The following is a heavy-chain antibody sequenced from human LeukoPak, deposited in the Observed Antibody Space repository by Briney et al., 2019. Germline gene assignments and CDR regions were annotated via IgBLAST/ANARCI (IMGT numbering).Heavy chain of an antibody. CDR1: GFTFSTYW. CDR3: ARSPDGFDY. CDR2: IKQDGSEK. V-gene: IGHV3-7*01. Sequence: GGSLRLSCAASGFTFSTYWMTWVRQAPGKGLEWVANIKQDGSEKYYVDSVKGRFTISRDNAKNSLYLQMNSLRADDTAVYYCARSPDGFDYWGQGTLVTVSS. J-gene: IGHJ4*02.